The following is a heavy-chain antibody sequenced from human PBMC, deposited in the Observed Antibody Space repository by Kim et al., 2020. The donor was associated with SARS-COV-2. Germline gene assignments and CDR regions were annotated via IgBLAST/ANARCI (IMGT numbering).Heavy chain of an antibody. CDR1: GDSVSSKSVT. CDR3: ARYIISSKYFDP. J-gene: IGHJ5*02. D-gene: IGHD6-6*01. CDR2: TYYRSKWCN. Sequence: SQTLSLTCAISGDSVSSKSVTWNWIRQSPSRGLEWLGRTYYRSKWCNDYAESVNGRITINPDTSGNHFSLQLSSVTPEDTAVYYCARYIISSKYFDPWGQGTLVTVSS. V-gene: IGHV6-1*01.